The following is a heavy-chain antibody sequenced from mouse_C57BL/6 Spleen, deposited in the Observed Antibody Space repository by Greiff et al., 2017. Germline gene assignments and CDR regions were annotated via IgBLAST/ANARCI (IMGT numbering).Heavy chain of an antibody. CDR3: ARRDYSNYVGAMDY. CDR1: GYTFTDYN. CDR2: INPNNGGT. V-gene: IGHV1-22*01. D-gene: IGHD2-5*01. Sequence: VQLKESGPELVKPGASVKMSCKASGYTFTDYNMHWVKQSHGKSLEWIGYINPNNGGTSYNQKFKGKATLTVNKSSSTAYMELRSLTSEDSAVYYCARRDYSNYVGAMDYWGQGTSVTVSS. J-gene: IGHJ4*01.